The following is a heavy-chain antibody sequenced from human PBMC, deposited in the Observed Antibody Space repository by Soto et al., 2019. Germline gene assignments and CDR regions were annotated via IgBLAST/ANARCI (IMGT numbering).Heavy chain of an antibody. J-gene: IGHJ4*02. CDR3: ARESSSSCHDY. D-gene: IGHD6-13*01. Sequence: SETLSLTCAVSGGSISSGGYSWSWIRQPPGKGLEWIGYIYHSGSTYYNPSLKSRVTISVDRSKNQFSLKLSSVTAADTAVYYCARESSSSCHDYWGQGTLVTVSS. CDR1: GGSISSGGYS. V-gene: IGHV4-30-2*01. CDR2: IYHSGST.